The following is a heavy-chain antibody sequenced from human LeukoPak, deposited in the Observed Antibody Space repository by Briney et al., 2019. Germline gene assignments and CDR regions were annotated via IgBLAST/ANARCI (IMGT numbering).Heavy chain of an antibody. V-gene: IGHV4-59*01. CDR1: GGSFSGYY. CDR3: ARMGAIAGASANPDH. CDR2: IYYSGTT. D-gene: IGHD4/OR15-4a*01. J-gene: IGHJ4*02. Sequence: SETLSLTCAVYGGSFSGYYWSWIRQPPGKGLEWIGYIYYSGTTSYKPSLRSRVTMSVDTSKNQFSLRLNSVTAADTAVYYCARMGAIAGASANPDHWGQGTLVTVSS.